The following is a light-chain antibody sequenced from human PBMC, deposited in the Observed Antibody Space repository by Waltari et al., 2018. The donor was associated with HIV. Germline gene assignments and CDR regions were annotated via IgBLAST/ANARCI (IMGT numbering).Light chain of an antibody. CDR1: QNINHN. CDR2: TAT. CDR3: QQYHNWPLS. J-gene: IGKJ4*01. V-gene: IGKV3D-15*01. Sequence: EILVTQSPETVDVSPGDSVTLSCRASQNINHNVAWFRHRPRQAPRVLMYTATQRATGVSARFTGSGSGTEFTLTINSVQSEDFGLYFCQQYHNWPLSFGGGTRMEIK.